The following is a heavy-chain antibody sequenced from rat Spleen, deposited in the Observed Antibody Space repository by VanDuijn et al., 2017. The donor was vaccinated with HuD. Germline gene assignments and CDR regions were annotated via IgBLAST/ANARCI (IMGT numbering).Heavy chain of an antibody. CDR1: GFSLTSYN. Sequence: QVQLKESGPGLVQPSQTLSLTCTVSGFSLTSYNVHWVRQPPGKGLEWMGRMRYNGDTSYNSALKSRLSISRDTSKNQVFLKMNRLQTDDTGTYYCTRDQAPYNAGYGWFAYWGQGTLVTVSS. D-gene: IGHD4-3*01. CDR3: TRDQAPYNAGYGWFAY. V-gene: IGHV2-63*01. CDR2: MRYNGDT. J-gene: IGHJ3*01.